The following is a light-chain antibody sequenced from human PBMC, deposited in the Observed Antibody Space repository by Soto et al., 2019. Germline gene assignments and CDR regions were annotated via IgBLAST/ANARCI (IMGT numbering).Light chain of an antibody. CDR2: DAS. CDR3: QQYDRYSLT. J-gene: IGKJ4*01. V-gene: IGKV1-5*01. CDR1: QGISSG. Sequence: DIQMTQSPFPLSASVGDRVTITCRASQGISSGLAWYQQKQGKAPKLLIYDASTLESGVPSRFSGSGSGTEFTLTISSLQPDDFATYYCQQYDRYSLTFGGGTKVEI.